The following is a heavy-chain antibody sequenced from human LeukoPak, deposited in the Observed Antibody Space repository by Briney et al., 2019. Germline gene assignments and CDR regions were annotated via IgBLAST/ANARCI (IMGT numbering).Heavy chain of an antibody. D-gene: IGHD3-22*01. V-gene: IGHV4-30-4*01. CDR2: VYYSGST. CDR1: GDSISGADYY. J-gene: IGHJ3*02. CDR3: ARGPYYYDSSGYYFAAFDI. Sequence: SETLSLTCTVSGDSISGADYYWSWIRQPPGKGLERIAYVYYSGSTNYNPSLKSRVTISVDTSKNQFSLKLSSVTAADTAVYYCARGPYYYDSSGYYFAAFDIWGQGTMVTVSS.